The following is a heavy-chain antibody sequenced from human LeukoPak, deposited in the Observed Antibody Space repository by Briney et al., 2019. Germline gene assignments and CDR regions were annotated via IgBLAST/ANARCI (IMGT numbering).Heavy chain of an antibody. CDR3: VRLQRAVTGNY. CDR1: GFTFRSYW. Sequence: PGGSLRLSCAASGFTFRSYWMSWGRQAPGKRLYSVANIRKDGSYKQYVDSVKGRFTSSRDNAQNSLYLQMNSLRTEDTAVYYCVRLQRAVTGNYWGQGTLVTVSS. V-gene: IGHV3-7*01. CDR2: IRKDGSYK. J-gene: IGHJ4*02. D-gene: IGHD4-11*01.